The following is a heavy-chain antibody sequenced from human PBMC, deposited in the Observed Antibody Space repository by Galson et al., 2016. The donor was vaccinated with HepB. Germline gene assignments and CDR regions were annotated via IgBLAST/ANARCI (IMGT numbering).Heavy chain of an antibody. Sequence: SLRLSCAASGFTFSAYWMHWVRQAPGKGLVWVSRIKSDGSITGYADSVRGRFTISRDNSKSTLYLQMNSLRAEDTAIYYCAKGRCSGRGCDYFDYWGQGTLVTVSS. D-gene: IGHD6-19*01. V-gene: IGHV3-74*01. CDR3: AKGRCSGRGCDYFDY. CDR1: GFTFSAYW. CDR2: IKSDGSIT. J-gene: IGHJ4*02.